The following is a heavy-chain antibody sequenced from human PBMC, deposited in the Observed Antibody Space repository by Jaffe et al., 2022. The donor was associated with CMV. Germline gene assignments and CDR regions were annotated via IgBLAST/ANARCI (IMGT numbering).Heavy chain of an antibody. J-gene: IGHJ6*03. D-gene: IGHD6-19*01. CDR1: GFTFSSYE. Sequence: EVQLVESGGGLVQPGGSLRLSCAASGFTFSSYEMNWVRQAPGKGLEWVSYISSSGSTIYYADSVKGRFTISRDNAKNSLYLQMNSLRAEDTAVYYCARPPIDSSGWYRKNYYYYYMDVWGKGTTVTVSS. CDR3: ARPPIDSSGWYRKNYYYYYMDV. V-gene: IGHV3-48*03. CDR2: ISSSGSTI.